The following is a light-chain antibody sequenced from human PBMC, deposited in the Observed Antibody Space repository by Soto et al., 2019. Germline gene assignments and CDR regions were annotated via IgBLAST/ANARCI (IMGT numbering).Light chain of an antibody. Sequence: EVVMRQSPATLSVSPGEGDTLSCRASQGIGDTLAWYQHKPGQTPRLLIYDTSTRATGGPIRVSGSTFREDCTLTLNLPQSEHFALYYGHPYNDGPRTCGGGTKGDIK. CDR1: QGIGDT. J-gene: IGKJ4*01. CDR2: DTS. CDR3: HPYNDGPRT. V-gene: IGKV3-15*01.